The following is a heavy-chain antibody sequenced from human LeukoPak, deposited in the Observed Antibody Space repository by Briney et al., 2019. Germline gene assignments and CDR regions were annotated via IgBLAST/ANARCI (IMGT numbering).Heavy chain of an antibody. CDR2: IIPIFDEA. V-gene: IGHV1-69*04. J-gene: IGHJ4*02. Sequence: ASVKVSCKAVRGTFSNYVICWVRQAPGQGLEWMGRIIPIFDEAVYAQKFRGRVTITADKSTSTAYMELSSLRLEDTAVYYCERRPERWPQNHRTLDNWGQGTLVTVSS. CDR3: ERRPERWPQNHRTLDN. CDR1: RGTFSNYV. D-gene: IGHD5-24*01.